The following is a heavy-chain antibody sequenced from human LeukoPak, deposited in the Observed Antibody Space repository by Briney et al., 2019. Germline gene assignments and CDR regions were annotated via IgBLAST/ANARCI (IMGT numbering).Heavy chain of an antibody. J-gene: IGHJ4*02. CDR3: ADGYGGNSKFDY. CDR2: IYHSGST. V-gene: IGHV4-38-2*02. CDR1: GYSISSGYY. D-gene: IGHD4-23*01. Sequence: SETLSLTCTVSGYSISSGYYWGWIGQPPGKGLEWIGSIYHSGSTYYNPSLKSRVTISVDTSKNQFSLKLSSVTAADTAVYYCADGYGGNSKFDYWGQGTLVTVSS.